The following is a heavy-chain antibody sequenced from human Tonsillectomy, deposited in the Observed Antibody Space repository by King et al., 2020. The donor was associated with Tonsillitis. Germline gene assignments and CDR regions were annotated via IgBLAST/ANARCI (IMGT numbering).Heavy chain of an antibody. CDR2: INPNTGGS. CDR1: GYAFTDHY. Sequence: QLVQSGADVKQPGASVKVSCKASGYAFTDHYIHWVRQAPGQRLEWIGWINPNTGGSNNAQTFQGRVTTTRDTSVSTAYMELSSLKSDDSAVYYCARRQHLSGSYTNPYAFDFWGQGTMIIVS. D-gene: IGHD6-19*01. CDR3: ARRQHLSGSYTNPYAFDF. J-gene: IGHJ3*01. V-gene: IGHV1-2*02.